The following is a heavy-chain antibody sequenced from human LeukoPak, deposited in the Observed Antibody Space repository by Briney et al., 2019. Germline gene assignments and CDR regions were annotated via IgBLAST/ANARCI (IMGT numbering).Heavy chain of an antibody. CDR1: GFTFSNAW. D-gene: IGHD4-17*01. V-gene: IGHV3-15*01. CDR2: IKSKTDGGTT. J-gene: IGHJ4*02. Sequence: GGSLRLSCAASGFTFSNAWMSWVRQAPGKGLEWVGRIKSKTDGGTTDYAAPVKGRFTISRDDSKNTLYLQMNSLKTEDTAVYYCTTDPYGDYSNFDYRGQGTLVTVSS. CDR3: TTDPYGDYSNFDY.